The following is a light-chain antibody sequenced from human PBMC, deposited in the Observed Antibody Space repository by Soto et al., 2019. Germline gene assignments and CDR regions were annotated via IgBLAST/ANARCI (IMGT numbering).Light chain of an antibody. V-gene: IGLV1-40*01. Sequence: QSVLTQPPSVSVAPGQRVTISCTGSSSNIGAGYDVHWYQQLPGTAPTLLISGNNNRPSGVPDRLSGSKSGTSASLAITGLRAEDEADYFCQSYDSSLSVYVFGTGTKLTVL. CDR1: SSNIGAGYD. J-gene: IGLJ1*01. CDR3: QSYDSSLSVYV. CDR2: GNN.